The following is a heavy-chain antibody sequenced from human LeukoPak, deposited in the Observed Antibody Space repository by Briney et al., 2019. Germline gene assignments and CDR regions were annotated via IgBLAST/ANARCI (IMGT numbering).Heavy chain of an antibody. V-gene: IGHV4-34*01. CDR1: GFTFSSYW. J-gene: IGHJ4*02. D-gene: IGHD3-22*01. CDR3: ARRLVTKLITMIVESPLNYFDY. Sequence: GSLRLSCAASGFTFSSYWMSWIRQPPGKGLEWIGEINHSGSTNYNPSLKSRVTISVDASKNQFSLKLSSVTAADTAVYYCARRLVTKLITMIVESPLNYFDYWGQGTLVTVSS. CDR2: INHSGST.